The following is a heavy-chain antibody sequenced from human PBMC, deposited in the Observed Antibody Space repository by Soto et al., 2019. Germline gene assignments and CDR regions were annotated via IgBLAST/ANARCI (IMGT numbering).Heavy chain of an antibody. V-gene: IGHV4-31*03. CDR1: GGSISSGGYY. Sequence: SETLSLTCTVSGGSISSGGYYWSWIRQHPGKGLEWIGYIYYSGSTNYNPSLKSRVTISVDTSKSQFSLMLSSVTAADTAVYYCASPSCTNGVCYAFDLWRQGTMVTVSS. CDR2: IYYSGST. CDR3: ASPSCTNGVCYAFDL. J-gene: IGHJ3*01. D-gene: IGHD2-8*01.